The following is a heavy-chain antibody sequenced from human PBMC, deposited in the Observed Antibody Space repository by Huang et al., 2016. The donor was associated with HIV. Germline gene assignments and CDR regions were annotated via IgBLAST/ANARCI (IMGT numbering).Heavy chain of an antibody. J-gene: IGHJ4*02. V-gene: IGHV7-4-1*02. CDR3: ARDYYDSRGYDIHAVVDY. Sequence: QVQLVQSGSELRKPGASVKVSCQASGYTFTRYAMNWVRQAPGQGLEWMGWINTITGNPTYAQAFTGRVVLSLDTSVSTAYLQISSLEAEDTAVYYCARDYYDSRGYDIHAVVDYWGQGTLVTVSS. CDR2: INTITGNP. CDR1: GYTFTRYA. D-gene: IGHD3-22*01.